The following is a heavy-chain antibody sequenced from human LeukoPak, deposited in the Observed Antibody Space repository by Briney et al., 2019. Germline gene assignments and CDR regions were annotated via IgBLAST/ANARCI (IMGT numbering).Heavy chain of an antibody. CDR1: GFTFSSSW. V-gene: IGHV3-23*01. CDR2: ISDNGGST. CDR3: AKDRVVRLPATMAF. Sequence: GGSLRLSCATSGFTFSSSWMSWVRQAPGKGLEWVSGISDNGGSTHYADSVKGRFTISRDNSRNTLYLQMNNLRAEDTAVYYCAKDRVVRLPATMAFWGQGTLVTVFS. J-gene: IGHJ4*02. D-gene: IGHD2-2*01.